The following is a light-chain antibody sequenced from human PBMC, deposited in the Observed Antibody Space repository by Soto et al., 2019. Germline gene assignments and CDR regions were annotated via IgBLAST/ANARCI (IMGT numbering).Light chain of an antibody. CDR1: QGISSA. CDR3: QQFNNYPLT. CDR2: DAS. V-gene: IGKV1D-13*01. J-gene: IGKJ4*01. Sequence: AIPLTPSPSSLSASVGDRGPITFRASQGISSALAWYQQKPGKAPKLLIYDASSLESGVPPRFSGSGSGTDFTLTISSLQPEDFATYYCQQFNNYPLTFGGGTKVDIK.